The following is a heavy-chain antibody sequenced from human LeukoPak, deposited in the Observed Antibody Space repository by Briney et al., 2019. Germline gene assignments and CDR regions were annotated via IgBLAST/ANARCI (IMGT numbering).Heavy chain of an antibody. V-gene: IGHV4-59*01. CDR3: ARAAQSYCSGGSCRYYFDY. J-gene: IGHJ4*02. CDR1: GGSISSYY. CDR2: IYYSGST. Sequence: SETLSLTCTVSGGSISSYYWSWIRQPPGKGLEWIGYIYYSGSTNYNPSLKSRVTISVDTSKNQFSLKLSSVTAADTAVYYCARAAQSYCSGGSCRYYFDYWGRGTLVTVSS. D-gene: IGHD2-15*01.